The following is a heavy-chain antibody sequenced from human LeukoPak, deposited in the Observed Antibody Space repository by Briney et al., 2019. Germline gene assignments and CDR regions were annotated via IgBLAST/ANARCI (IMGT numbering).Heavy chain of an antibody. V-gene: IGHV4-34*01. CDR3: ARAWNGDRGSYYLTY. CDR1: GGSFSDYY. D-gene: IGHD2/OR15-2a*01. CDR2: VNHSGST. Sequence: SETLSLTCAVYGGSFSDYYWTWTRQPPGKGLEWIGEVNHSGSTNHNTSLESRVTISVDTSKNQFSLRLSSVTAADTAVYYCARAWNGDRGSYYLTYWGQGNMVTVSS. J-gene: IGHJ4*02.